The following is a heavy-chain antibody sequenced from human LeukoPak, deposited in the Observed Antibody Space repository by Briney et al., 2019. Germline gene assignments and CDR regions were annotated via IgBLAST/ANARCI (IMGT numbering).Heavy chain of an antibody. CDR2: IYYSGST. Sequence: PSETLSLTCAVYGGSFSGYYWSWIRQPPGKGLEWIGYIYYSGSTNYNPSLKSRVTISVDTSKNQFSLKLSSVTAADTAVYYCARSSSWRGVALDYWGQGTLVTVSS. CDR1: GGSFSGYY. J-gene: IGHJ4*02. V-gene: IGHV4-59*08. D-gene: IGHD6-13*01. CDR3: ARSSSWRGVALDY.